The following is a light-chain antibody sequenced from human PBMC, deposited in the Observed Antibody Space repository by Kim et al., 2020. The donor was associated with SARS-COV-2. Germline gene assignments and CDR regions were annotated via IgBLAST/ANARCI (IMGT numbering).Light chain of an antibody. CDR1: QDIYTF. CDR3: QQYETHST. V-gene: IGKV1-5*03. Sequence: DIQMTQSPSTLSASVGDTVTFTCRASQDIYTFLAWYQQRPGEAPKLLISKASILESGIPSRFSGSGSGTDFTLSISSLQPDDFATYYCQQYETHSTFGQGTKLEI. J-gene: IGKJ2*01. CDR2: KAS.